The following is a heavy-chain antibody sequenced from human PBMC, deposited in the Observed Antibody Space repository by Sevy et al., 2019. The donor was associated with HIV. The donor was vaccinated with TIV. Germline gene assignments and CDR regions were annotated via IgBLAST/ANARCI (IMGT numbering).Heavy chain of an antibody. V-gene: IGHV1-69*06. J-gene: IGHJ6*03. Sequence: ASVKVSCKASGGTFSSYAISWVRQAPGQGLEWMGGIIPIFGTANYAQKFQGRVTITADKSTSTAYMELRSLRSEDTAVYYCARSIAARPDFYYYYYYMDVWGKGTTVTVSS. CDR3: ARSIAARPDFYYYYYYMDV. CDR2: IIPIFGTA. D-gene: IGHD6-6*01. CDR1: GGTFSSYA.